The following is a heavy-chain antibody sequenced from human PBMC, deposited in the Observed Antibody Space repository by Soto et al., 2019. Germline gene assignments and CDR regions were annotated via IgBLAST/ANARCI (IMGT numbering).Heavy chain of an antibody. CDR1: GASISSTSSGDW. CDR3: AKMVGATLVDY. V-gene: IGHV4-4*02. Sequence: QVQLQESGPGLVKPSGTLSLTCTVSGASISSTSSGDWWSWVRQPPGKGLEWIGEIHHSGSTNYNPSLKSRVTMSVDKSKNQFSLRLSPVTAADTAVYYCAKMVGATLVDYWGQGTLVTVSS. D-gene: IGHD1-26*01. J-gene: IGHJ4*02. CDR2: IHHSGST.